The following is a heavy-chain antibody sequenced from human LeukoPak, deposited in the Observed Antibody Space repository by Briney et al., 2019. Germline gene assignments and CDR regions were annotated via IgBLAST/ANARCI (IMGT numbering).Heavy chain of an antibody. CDR2: IYASGST. V-gene: IGHV4-4*07. CDR3: ARDTAWNHSSYGMDV. J-gene: IGHJ6*02. Sequence: SETLSLTCTVSGGSISSYYWSWIRQPAGKGLEWVGRIYASGSTNYNPALKRRVTMSVDKSKNQFSLKLSSVTAADTAVYYCARDTAWNHSSYGMDVWGQGTTVTVSS. CDR1: GGSISSYY. D-gene: IGHD1-1*01.